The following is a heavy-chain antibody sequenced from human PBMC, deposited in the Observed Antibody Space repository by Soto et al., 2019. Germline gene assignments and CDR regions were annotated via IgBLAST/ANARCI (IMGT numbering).Heavy chain of an antibody. CDR2: IYYKGDT. Sequence: QVQLLESGPTLVKPSEILFLTCSVSGDSLNNNWWTWIRQAPGTAPELVGYIYYKGDTRYNPSIESGVTISLDTPKNQISLELRSLSGADTAVYFCARGSLVYDSWGQGILVTVSS. CDR3: ARGSLVYDS. J-gene: IGHJ4*02. D-gene: IGHD3-16*01. CDR1: GDSLNNNW. V-gene: IGHV4-59*01.